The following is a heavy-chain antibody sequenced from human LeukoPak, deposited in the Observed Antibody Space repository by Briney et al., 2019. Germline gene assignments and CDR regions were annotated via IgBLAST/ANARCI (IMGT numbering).Heavy chain of an antibody. CDR2: INAGNGNT. CDR1: GYTFTSYA. J-gene: IGHJ3*02. V-gene: IGHV1-3*01. CDR3: ARAYYYDSSGYFSYAFDI. D-gene: IGHD3-22*01. Sequence: ASVNVSCKASGYTFTSYAMHWVRQAPGQRLEWMGWINAGNGNTKYSQKLQGRVTITRDTSASTAYMELSSLRSEDTAVYYCARAYYYDSSGYFSYAFDIWGQGTMVTVSS.